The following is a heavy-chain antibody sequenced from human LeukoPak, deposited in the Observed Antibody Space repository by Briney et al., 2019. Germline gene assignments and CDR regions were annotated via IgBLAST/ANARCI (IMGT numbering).Heavy chain of an antibody. J-gene: IGHJ1*01. Sequence: PGGSLRLSCAASGFTFSSYAMSWVRQAPGKGLEWVSAISGSGGSTYYADSVKGRFTISRDNSKNTLYLQMHSLGAEDTAVFYCARSETTVTTDLSLQHWGQGTLVSVSS. CDR2: ISGSGGST. CDR1: GFTFSSYA. V-gene: IGHV3-23*01. CDR3: ARSETTVTTDLSLQH. D-gene: IGHD4-17*01.